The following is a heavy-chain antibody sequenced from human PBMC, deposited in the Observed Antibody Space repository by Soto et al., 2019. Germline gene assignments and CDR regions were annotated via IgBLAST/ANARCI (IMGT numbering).Heavy chain of an antibody. CDR3: AKDFPEERYYDFWSGYHYYYYYMDV. CDR2: ISGSGGST. V-gene: IGHV3-23*01. Sequence: PGGSLRLSCAASGFTFSSYAMSWVRQAPGKGLEWVSAISGSGGSTYYADSVKGRFTISRDNSKNTLYLQMNSLRAEDTAVYYCAKDFPEERYYDFWSGYHYYYYYMDVWGKGTTVTVSS. J-gene: IGHJ6*03. D-gene: IGHD3-3*01. CDR1: GFTFSSYA.